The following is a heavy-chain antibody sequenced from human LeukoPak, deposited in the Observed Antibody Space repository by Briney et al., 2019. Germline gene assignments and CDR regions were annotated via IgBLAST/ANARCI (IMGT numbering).Heavy chain of an antibody. Sequence: GGSLRLSCAASGFTLSSYGMHWVRQAPGKGLEWVAFIRYDKNNKYYADSVKRRFTISRDNSKNTLYLQMNSLRAEDTAVYYCAKDLLSYYDSSGYAPGFDYWGQGTLVTVSS. CDR3: AKDLLSYYDSSGYAPGFDY. D-gene: IGHD3-22*01. CDR2: IRYDKNNK. CDR1: GFTLSSYG. J-gene: IGHJ4*02. V-gene: IGHV3-30*02.